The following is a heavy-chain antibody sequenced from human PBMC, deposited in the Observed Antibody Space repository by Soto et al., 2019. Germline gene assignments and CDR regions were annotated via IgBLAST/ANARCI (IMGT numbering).Heavy chain of an antibody. D-gene: IGHD6-13*01. CDR2: ISAYNGNT. V-gene: IGHV1-18*01. CDR3: ARGFSSSWYDPRDYYYYYMDV. Sequence: ASVKVSCKASGYTFTSYGISWVRQAPGQGLEWMGWISAYNGNTNYAQKLQGRVTMTTDTSTSTAYMELRSLRSDDTAVYYCARGFSSSWYDPRDYYYYYMDVWGKGTTVTVSS. J-gene: IGHJ6*03. CDR1: GYTFTSYG.